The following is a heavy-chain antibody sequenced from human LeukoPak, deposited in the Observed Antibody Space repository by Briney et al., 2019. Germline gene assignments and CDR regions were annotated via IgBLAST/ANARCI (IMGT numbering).Heavy chain of an antibody. D-gene: IGHD6-13*01. CDR3: AGGRYSSSWYPFSYYYGMDV. CDR2: IYYSGST. Sequence: PSETLSLTCTVSGGSISSYYWSWIRQPPGKGLEWIGYIYYSGSTNYNPSLKSRVTISVDTSKNQFSLKLSSVTAADTAVYYCAGGRYSSSWYPFSYYYGMDVWGQGTTVTVSS. J-gene: IGHJ6*02. V-gene: IGHV4-59*08. CDR1: GGSISSYY.